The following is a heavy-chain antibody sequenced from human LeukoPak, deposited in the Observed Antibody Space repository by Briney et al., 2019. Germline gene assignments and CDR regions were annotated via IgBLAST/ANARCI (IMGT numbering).Heavy chain of an antibody. CDR1: GFTFSSYS. CDR3: ARDFSYGCTAQNDY. D-gene: IGHD4-23*01. V-gene: IGHV3-21*01. CDR2: ISSSSSYI. Sequence: GGSLRLSCAASGFTFSSYSMSWVRQAPGKGLEWVSSISSSSSYIYYADSVKGRFTISRDNAKNSLYLQMNSLRAEDTAVYYCARDFSYGCTAQNDYWGQGTLVTVSS. J-gene: IGHJ4*02.